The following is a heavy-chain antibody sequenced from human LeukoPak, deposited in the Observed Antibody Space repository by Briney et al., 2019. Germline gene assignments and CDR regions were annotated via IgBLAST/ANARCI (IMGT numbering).Heavy chain of an antibody. CDR2: ISWSSGNI. Sequence: GGSLRLSCAASGFTFDDYAMHWVRQAPGKGLEWVSGISWSSGNIGYADSVKGRFTISRDNAKKSLYLQMNSLRAEDTALYYCAKDSGGSYFDPFDYWGQGTLVTVSS. CDR3: AKDSGGSYFDPFDY. D-gene: IGHD1-26*01. V-gene: IGHV3-9*01. CDR1: GFTFDDYA. J-gene: IGHJ4*02.